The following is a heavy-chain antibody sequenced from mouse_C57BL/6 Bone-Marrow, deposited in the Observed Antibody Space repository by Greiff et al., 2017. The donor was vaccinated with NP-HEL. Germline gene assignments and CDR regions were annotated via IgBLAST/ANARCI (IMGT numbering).Heavy chain of an antibody. CDR1: GYTFTDYY. CDR3: ARGNTRYSKGTFAY. D-gene: IGHD2-5*01. V-gene: IGHV1-19*01. Sequence: EVQLQQSGPVLVKPGASVKMSCKASGYTFTDYYMNWVKQSHGKSLEWIGVINPYNGGTSYILKFKGKATLTVDKSSSTAYMELNSLTSEDSAVYYCARGNTRYSKGTFAYWGQGTLVTVSA. J-gene: IGHJ3*01. CDR2: INPYNGGT.